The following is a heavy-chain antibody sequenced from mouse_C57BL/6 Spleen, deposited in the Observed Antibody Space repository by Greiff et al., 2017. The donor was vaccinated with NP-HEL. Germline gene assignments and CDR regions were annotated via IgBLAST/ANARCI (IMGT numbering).Heavy chain of an antibody. CDR3: ARCHYYGSYWYFDV. Sequence: QVQLKQPGAELVKPGASVKLSCKASGYTFTSYWMHWVKQRPGRGLEWIGRIDPNSGGTKYNEKFKSKATLTVDKPSSTAYMQLSSLTSEDSAVYYCARCHYYGSYWYFDVWGTGTTVTVSS. CDR1: GYTFTSYW. V-gene: IGHV1-72*01. CDR2: IDPNSGGT. J-gene: IGHJ1*03. D-gene: IGHD1-1*01.